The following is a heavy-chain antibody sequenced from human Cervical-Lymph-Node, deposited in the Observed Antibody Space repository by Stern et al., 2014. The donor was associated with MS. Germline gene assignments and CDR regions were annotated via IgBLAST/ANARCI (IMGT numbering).Heavy chain of an antibody. Sequence: VQLVQSGAEVKKPGASVKVSCKASGYTFTGYYMHWVRQAPGQGLEWMGWIKPNRGGTNYAQKFQGWVTMTRDTSISTAYMELSRLRSDDTAVYYCARDRGSKDYDFWSGYSHGMDVWGQGTTVTVSS. J-gene: IGHJ6*02. V-gene: IGHV1-2*04. CDR1: GYTFTGYY. CDR3: ARDRGSKDYDFWSGYSHGMDV. D-gene: IGHD3-3*01. CDR2: IKPNRGGT.